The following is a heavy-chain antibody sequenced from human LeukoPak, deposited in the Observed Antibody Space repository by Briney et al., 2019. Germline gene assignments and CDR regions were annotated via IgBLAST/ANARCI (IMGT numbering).Heavy chain of an antibody. CDR3: ARVLGLELGAGGWYFDL. J-gene: IGHJ2*01. CDR1: GYTFTSYG. V-gene: IGHV1-18*01. Sequence: GASVKVSCKASGYTFTSYGISWVRQAPGQGLEWMGWISAYNGNTNYAQKLQGRVTMTTDTSTSTAYMELRSLRSDDTAVYYCARVLGLELGAGGWYFDLWGRGTLVTVSS. D-gene: IGHD3-10*01. CDR2: ISAYNGNT.